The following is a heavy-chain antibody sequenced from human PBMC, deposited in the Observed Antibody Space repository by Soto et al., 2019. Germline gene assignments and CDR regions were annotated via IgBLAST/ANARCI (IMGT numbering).Heavy chain of an antibody. Sequence: SETLSLTCTVSGGSISSGGYYWTWIRQHPGKNQEWIGYIYYSVSTYYNPSLKSRVTISVDTSKNQFSLKLSSVTAAGTAVYYFAFTRPGDYDSSGYYYNYYGMDVWGQGTTVT. CDR1: GGSISSGGYY. J-gene: IGHJ6*02. D-gene: IGHD3-22*01. CDR3: AFTRPGDYDSSGYYYNYYGMDV. CDR2: IYYSVST. V-gene: IGHV4-31*03.